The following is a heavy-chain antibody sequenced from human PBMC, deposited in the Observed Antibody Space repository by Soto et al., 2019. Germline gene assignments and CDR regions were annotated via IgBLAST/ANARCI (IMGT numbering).Heavy chain of an antibody. J-gene: IGHJ6*02. V-gene: IGHV4-34*01. CDR1: SASLDDHY. D-gene: IGHD5-18*01. Sequence: XATLTLSSAVFSASLDDHYWAWIGQSPDKGLEWIGEVHASDSTDYNPSPSSRPTLAFDTSKNRSSLKVASVTAADTAVYFCARGKPSGYRFGPPNFFYYGLDVWGPGTTVTVFS. CDR3: ARGKPSGYRFGPPNFFYYGLDV. CDR2: VHASDST.